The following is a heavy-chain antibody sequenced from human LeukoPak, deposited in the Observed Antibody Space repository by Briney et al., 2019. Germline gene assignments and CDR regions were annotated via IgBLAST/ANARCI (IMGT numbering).Heavy chain of an antibody. J-gene: IGHJ4*02. D-gene: IGHD3-10*01. CDR1: GYTFTSYG. CDR2: ISAYNGNT. V-gene: IGHV1-18*01. CDR3: ARDAKYYYGSGRPYYFDY. Sequence: ASVKVSCKASGYTFTSYGISWVRQAPGQGLEWMGWISAYNGNTNYAQKLQGRVTMTTDTSTSTAYMELRSLRSDDTAVYYCARDAKYYYGSGRPYYFDYWGQGTLVTVSS.